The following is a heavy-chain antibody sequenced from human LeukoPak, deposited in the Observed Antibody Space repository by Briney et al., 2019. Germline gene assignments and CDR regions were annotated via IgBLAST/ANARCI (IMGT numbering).Heavy chain of an antibody. V-gene: IGHV3-23*01. D-gene: IGHD6-19*01. J-gene: IGHJ4*01. CDR1: GFTFSSYA. CDR2: LSGSGITT. CDR3: AKGIYSSGWSYFDY. Sequence: GRSLRLSCAASGFTFSSYAMHWVCQAPGKGLEWVSTLSGSGITTYYADSVKGRFTISRDNSKNTLYLQMNTLRAEDSALYYCAKGIYSSGWSYFDYWGHGTLVTVSS.